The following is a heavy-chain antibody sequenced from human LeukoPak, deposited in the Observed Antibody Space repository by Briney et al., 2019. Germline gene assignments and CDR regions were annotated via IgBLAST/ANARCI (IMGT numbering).Heavy chain of an antibody. Sequence: PGGSLRLSCAASGFTFDDYAMSWVRQAPGKGLEWVSGINWNGGSTGYADSVKGRFTISRDNAKNSLYLQMNSLRAEDTALYYCARAYCGGDCYSVGYYYYYMDVWGKGTTVTVSS. D-gene: IGHD2-21*02. J-gene: IGHJ6*03. CDR1: GFTFDDYA. V-gene: IGHV3-20*04. CDR3: ARAYCGGDCYSVGYYYYYMDV. CDR2: INWNGGST.